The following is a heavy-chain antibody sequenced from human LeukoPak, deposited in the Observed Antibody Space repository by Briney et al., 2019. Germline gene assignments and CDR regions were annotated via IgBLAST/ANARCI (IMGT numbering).Heavy chain of an antibody. CDR1: GYTFTSYA. Sequence: GASVKVSCKASGYTFTSYAMHWVRQAPGQRLEWMGWINAGNGNTKYSQKFQGRVTITRDTSASTAYMELGSLRSEDTAVYYCARDGGRGSGSYYNLYYFDYWGQGTLVTVSS. CDR2: INAGNGNT. CDR3: ARDGGRGSGSYYNLYYFDY. D-gene: IGHD3-10*01. J-gene: IGHJ4*02. V-gene: IGHV1-3*01.